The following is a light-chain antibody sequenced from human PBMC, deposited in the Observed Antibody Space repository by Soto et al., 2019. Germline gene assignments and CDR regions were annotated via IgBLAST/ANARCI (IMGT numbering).Light chain of an antibody. J-gene: IGKJ1*01. CDR1: QSVRSD. V-gene: IGKV3D-15*01. CDR2: GVS. Sequence: EIVLTQSPDTLSLSPGQRATLSCRASQSVRSDYFAWYQQKPGQAPRVIIFGVSTRATGIPARFSGSGSGTEFTLTISSLQSEDFAVYYCQQYNNWPRWTFGQGTKVDIK. CDR3: QQYNNWPRWT.